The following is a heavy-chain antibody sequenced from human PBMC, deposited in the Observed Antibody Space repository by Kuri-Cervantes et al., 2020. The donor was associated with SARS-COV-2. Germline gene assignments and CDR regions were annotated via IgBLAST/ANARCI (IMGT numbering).Heavy chain of an antibody. CDR2: ISSSSSYV. V-gene: IGHV3-21*01. Sequence: GESLKISCAASGFTFSSYSMNWVRQAPGKGLEWVSSISSSSSYVYYADSVKGRFTISRDNAKNSLYLQMNSLRAEDTAVYYCAVQSVAAHYYYGMDVWGQGNTVNVSS. CDR1: GFTFSSYS. D-gene: IGHD6-6*01. CDR3: AVQSVAAHYYYGMDV. J-gene: IGHJ6*02.